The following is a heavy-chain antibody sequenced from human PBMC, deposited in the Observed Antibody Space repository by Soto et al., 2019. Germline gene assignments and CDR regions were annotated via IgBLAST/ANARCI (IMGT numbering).Heavy chain of an antibody. D-gene: IGHD6-19*01. Sequence: QVQLVQSGAEVKKPGASVKVSCKASGYTFTNYDINWVRQAPGQGLEWMGWMDPNSGNTDYAQKFQGRVTITRNTSISTAYRELSSLSSEDTAVYYCARGRGWRDYWGQGTLVTVSS. V-gene: IGHV1-8*01. CDR3: ARGRGWRDY. CDR1: GYTFTNYD. J-gene: IGHJ4*02. CDR2: MDPNSGNT.